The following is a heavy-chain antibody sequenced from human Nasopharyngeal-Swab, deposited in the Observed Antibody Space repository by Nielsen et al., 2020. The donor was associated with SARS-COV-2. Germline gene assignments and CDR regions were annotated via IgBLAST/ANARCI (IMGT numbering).Heavy chain of an antibody. CDR1: GGSISSSNW. J-gene: IGHJ6*03. D-gene: IGHD6-13*01. CDR3: ARAYSSSRRSFYYYYMDV. CDR2: IYHSGST. V-gene: IGHV4-4*02. Sequence: SETLSLTCAVSGGSISSSNWWSWVRQPPGKGLEWIGEIYHSGSTNYNPSLKSRVTISVDKSKNQFSLKLSSVTAADTAVYYCARAYSSSRRSFYYYYMDVWGKGTTVTVSS.